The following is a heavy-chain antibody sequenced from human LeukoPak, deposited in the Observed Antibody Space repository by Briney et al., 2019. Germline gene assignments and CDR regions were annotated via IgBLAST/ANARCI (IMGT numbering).Heavy chain of an antibody. Sequence: DSVKVSCKASGYTFSGTGWYLYWLRQAPGQGLECMGWICPNNGATAYAQKFQGRVAMTRDTSITTAYMELSRLRPDDTAVYYCARDGPAQMVDFDYWGQGTLVTVSS. CDR2: ICPNNGAT. CDR3: ARDGPAQMVDFDY. CDR1: GYTFSGTGWY. J-gene: IGHJ4*02. V-gene: IGHV1-2*02. D-gene: IGHD3-10*01.